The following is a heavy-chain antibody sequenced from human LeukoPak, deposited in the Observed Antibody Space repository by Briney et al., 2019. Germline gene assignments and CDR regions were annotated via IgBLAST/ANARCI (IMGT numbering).Heavy chain of an antibody. CDR3: ARGGGLDFWSGYVY. V-gene: IGHV4-30-2*01. J-gene: IGHJ4*02. CDR1: GGSISSGGYY. D-gene: IGHD3-3*01. Sequence: SQTLSLTCTVSGGSISSGGYYWGWIRQPPGKGLEWVVYIYHSGSNYYTPSLKSRVTISVDRSKNQFSLKLSSVTAADTAVYYCARGGGLDFWSGYVYWGQGTLVTVSS. CDR2: IYHSGSN.